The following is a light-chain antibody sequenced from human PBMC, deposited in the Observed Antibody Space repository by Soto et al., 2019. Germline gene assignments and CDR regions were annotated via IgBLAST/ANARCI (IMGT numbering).Light chain of an antibody. CDR1: SSDVGGYNY. V-gene: IGLV2-11*01. J-gene: IGLJ2*01. CDR2: DVT. Sequence: QSALTQPRSVSGSPGQSVTISCTGTSSDVGGYNYVSWYQQHPGKAPKLIIYDVTKRPSGVPDRFSGSKSGNTASLTISGLQAEDEGDYYCCSYAATFVVFGGGTKVTVL. CDR3: CSYAATFVV.